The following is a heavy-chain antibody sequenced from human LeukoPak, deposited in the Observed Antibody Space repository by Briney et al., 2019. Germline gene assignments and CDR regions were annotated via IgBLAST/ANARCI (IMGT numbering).Heavy chain of an antibody. CDR3: AKDYYYGSGSYWPYYYYYYMDV. CDR1: GFTFSSYG. V-gene: IGHV3-33*06. CDR2: IWYDGSNK. D-gene: IGHD3-10*01. J-gene: IGHJ6*03. Sequence: TGRSLRLSCAASGFTFSSYGMHWVRQAPGKGLEWVAVIWYDGSNKYYADSVKGRFTISRDNSKDTLCLQMNSLRAEDTAVYYCAKDYYYGSGSYWPYYYYYYMDVWGKGTTVTVSS.